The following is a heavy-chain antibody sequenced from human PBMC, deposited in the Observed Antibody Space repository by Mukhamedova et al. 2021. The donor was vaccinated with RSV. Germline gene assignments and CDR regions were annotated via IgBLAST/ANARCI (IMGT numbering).Heavy chain of an antibody. CDR2: LSYDGTNK. Sequence: SSHAMHWVRQAPGKGLEWVAVLSYDGTNKFYADSVKGRFTISRDNTNKTLYLQMNSLRAEDTAVYYCARGRSSSCYSDSDYLVQVT. CDR3: ARGRSSSCYSDSDY. V-gene: IGHV3-30*01. J-gene: IGHJ4*02. CDR1: SSHA. D-gene: IGHD2-2*02.